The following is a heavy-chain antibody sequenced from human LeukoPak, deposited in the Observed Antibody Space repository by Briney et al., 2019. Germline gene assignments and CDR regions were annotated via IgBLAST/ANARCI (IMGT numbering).Heavy chain of an antibody. D-gene: IGHD5-18*01. J-gene: IGHJ4*02. V-gene: IGHV1-2*02. CDR2: INPNSGGT. CDR3: ANTYRYGSNSFDY. Sequence: VASVKVSCKASGYTFTGYYMHWVRQAPGQGLEWMGWINPNSGGTNYAQKFQGRVTMTRDTSISTAYMELSRLRSDDTAVYYCANTYRYGSNSFDYWGQGTLVTVSS. CDR1: GYTFTGYY.